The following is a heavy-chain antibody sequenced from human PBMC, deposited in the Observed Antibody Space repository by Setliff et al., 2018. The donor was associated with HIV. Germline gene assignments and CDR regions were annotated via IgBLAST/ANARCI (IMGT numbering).Heavy chain of an antibody. CDR3: ARVRSYGSAYDAFDV. D-gene: IGHD3-10*01. V-gene: IGHV4-61*01. Sequence: SETLSLTCTVSGGSISSGTYYWSWIRQPPGTGLEWLGCIYSGGSTNYNPSLESRVTISLDTSKNQFSLRLTSVTAADTAVYYCARVRSYGSAYDAFDVWGPGTMVTVSS. CDR1: GGSISSGTYY. CDR2: IYSGGST. J-gene: IGHJ3*01.